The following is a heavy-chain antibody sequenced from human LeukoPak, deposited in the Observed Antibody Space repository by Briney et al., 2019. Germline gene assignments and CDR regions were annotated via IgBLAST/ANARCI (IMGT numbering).Heavy chain of an antibody. CDR2: IGAHKGET. V-gene: IGHV1-18*01. J-gene: IGHJ4*02. Sequence: ASVKVSCKTSGYTFTTYGISWLRQAPGQGLEWMGWIGAHKGETEYAQKFQGRVTMTREISTSTAYMELQSLTSDDTAVYYCARADIIVVAGSTPVGSGFEYWGQGALITVS. D-gene: IGHD2-15*01. CDR1: GYTFTTYG. CDR3: ARADIIVVAGSTPVGSGFEY.